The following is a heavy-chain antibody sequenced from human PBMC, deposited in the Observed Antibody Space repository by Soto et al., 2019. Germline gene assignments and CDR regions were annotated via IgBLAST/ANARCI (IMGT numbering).Heavy chain of an antibody. V-gene: IGHV1-69*01. CDR2: IIPIVGTA. J-gene: IGHJ4*02. D-gene: IGHD5-12*01. CDR3: ARGPRHRDSCGFDEGFY. Sequence: QVQLVQSGAEVKKPGSSVKVSCKASGGTFSSYAISWVRQAPGQGLEWMGGIIPIVGTANYAQKFQGRVTTTADESKITAYMDLSSLKSEDTDVYYCARGPRHRDSCGFDEGFYRGQGTLVTVSS. CDR1: GGTFSSYA.